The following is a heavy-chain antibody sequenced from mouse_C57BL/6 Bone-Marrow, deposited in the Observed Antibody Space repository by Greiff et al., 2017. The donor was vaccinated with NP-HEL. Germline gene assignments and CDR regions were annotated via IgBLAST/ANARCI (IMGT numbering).Heavy chain of an antibody. D-gene: IGHD1-1*01. CDR1: GFTFSDYY. CDR2: ISNGGGST. Sequence: EVQVVESGGGLVQPGGSLKLSCAASGFTFSDYYMYWVRQTPEKRLEWVAYISNGGGSTYYPDTVKGRFTISRDNAKNTLYLQMSRLKSEDTAMYYCARHNYYGSPFDYWGQGTTLTVSS. V-gene: IGHV5-12*01. J-gene: IGHJ2*01. CDR3: ARHNYYGSPFDY.